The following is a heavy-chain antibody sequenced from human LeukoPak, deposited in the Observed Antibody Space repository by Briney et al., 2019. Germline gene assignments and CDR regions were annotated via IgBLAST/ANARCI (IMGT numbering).Heavy chain of an antibody. Sequence: SETLSLTCTVSGGSISSGDYYWSWIRQPPGKGLEWIGYIYYSGSTYYNPSLKSRVTISVDTSKNQFSLKLSSVTAADTAVYYCARDSTVTLAYGMDVWGQGTTVTVSS. J-gene: IGHJ6*02. D-gene: IGHD4-17*01. CDR2: IYYSGST. CDR1: GGSISSGDYY. CDR3: ARDSTVTLAYGMDV. V-gene: IGHV4-30-4*01.